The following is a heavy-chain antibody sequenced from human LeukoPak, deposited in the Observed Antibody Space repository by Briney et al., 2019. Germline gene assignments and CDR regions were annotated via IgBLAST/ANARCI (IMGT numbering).Heavy chain of an antibody. CDR2: IYYSGST. D-gene: IGHD1-26*01. CDR1: ADSISSYY. Sequence: SETLSLTCTVSADSISSYYWSWIRQPPGKGLEWIGYIYYSGSTYYNPSLKSRVTISVDTSKKEFSLNLNSVTAADTAVYYCERVRYSGSYYGHDAFDIWGQGTMVTVSS. J-gene: IGHJ3*02. CDR3: ERVRYSGSYYGHDAFDI. V-gene: IGHV4-59*12.